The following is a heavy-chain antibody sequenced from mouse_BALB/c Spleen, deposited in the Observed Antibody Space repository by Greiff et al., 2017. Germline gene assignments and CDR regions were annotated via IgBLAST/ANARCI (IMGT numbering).Heavy chain of an antibody. CDR1: GYTFTSYW. D-gene: IGHD2-4*01. V-gene: IGHV1S81*02. CDR3: ARGEDYDGYAMDY. Sequence: QVQLQQPGAELVKPGASVKLSCKASGYTFTSYWMHWVKQRPGQGLEWIGEINPSNGRTNYNEKFKSKATLTVDKSSSTAYMQLSSLTSEDSAVYYCARGEDYDGYAMDYWGQGTSVTVSS. CDR2: INPSNGRT. J-gene: IGHJ4*01.